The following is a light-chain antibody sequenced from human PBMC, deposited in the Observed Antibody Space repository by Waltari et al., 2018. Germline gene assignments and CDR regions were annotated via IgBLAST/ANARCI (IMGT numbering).Light chain of an antibody. V-gene: IGLV1-44*01. J-gene: IGLJ3*02. CDR2: RSD. Sequence: QSVLTQPPSASETPGPRVTISCSRSTSNIRSNLVTLYQQLPGKAPTLLIYRSDQRPSGVPDRFSGSKSGTSASLAISGLQSEDEADYYCCSYAGSNTWVFGGGTKVTVL. CDR1: TSNIRSNL. CDR3: CSYAGSNTWV.